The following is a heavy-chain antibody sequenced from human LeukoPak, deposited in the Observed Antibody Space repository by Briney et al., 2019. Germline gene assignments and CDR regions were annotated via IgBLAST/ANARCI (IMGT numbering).Heavy chain of an antibody. D-gene: IGHD3-3*01. CDR2: ISYDGSNQ. J-gene: IGHJ1*01. Sequence: PGGSLRLSCAASGFSFSTYGMFWVRQAPGKGLEWVGVISYDGSNQYYADSVKGRFTISRDNSKNTLYLQMDSLRAEDTAVYYCAKGDFWNGLGECFLYWGQGILVTVSS. CDR1: GFSFSTYG. CDR3: AKGDFWNGLGECFLY. V-gene: IGHV3-33*05.